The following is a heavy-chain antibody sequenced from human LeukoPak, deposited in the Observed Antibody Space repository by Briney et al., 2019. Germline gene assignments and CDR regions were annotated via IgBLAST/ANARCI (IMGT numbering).Heavy chain of an antibody. D-gene: IGHD1-26*01. CDR1: GYTFTSYY. CDR2: INPSGGST. Sequence: ASVKVSCKASGYTFTSYYMHWVRQAPGQGLEWMGIINPSGGSTSYAQKFQGRVTITADESTSTAYMELSSLRSEDTAVFYCARISLGAIWGYYYGMDVWGQGTTVTVSS. J-gene: IGHJ6*02. CDR3: ARISLGAIWGYYYGMDV. V-gene: IGHV1-46*01.